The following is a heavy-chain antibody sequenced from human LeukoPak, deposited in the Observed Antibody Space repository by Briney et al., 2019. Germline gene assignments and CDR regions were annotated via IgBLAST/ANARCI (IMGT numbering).Heavy chain of an antibody. V-gene: IGHV4-31*03. CDR2: IYYSGST. CDR3: ARDRSIAAAGNGPAFDP. J-gene: IGHJ5*02. Sequence: SETLSLTCTVSGGSISSGGYYWSWIRQHPGKGLEWIGYIYYSGSTYYNPSLKSRVTISVDTSKNQLSLKLSSVTAADTAVYYCARDRSIAAAGNGPAFDPWGQGTLVTVSS. D-gene: IGHD6-13*01. CDR1: GGSISSGGYY.